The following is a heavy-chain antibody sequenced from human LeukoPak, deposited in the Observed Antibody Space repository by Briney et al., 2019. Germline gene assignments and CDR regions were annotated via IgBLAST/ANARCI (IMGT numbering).Heavy chain of an antibody. J-gene: IGHJ4*02. CDR2: INQHGTDE. CDR3: AANGGPFDF. CDR1: GFTFSSYW. V-gene: IGHV3-7*05. Sequence: PGGSLRLSCAASGFTFSSYWMSWVRQAPGKGLEWVANINQHGTDEYYVDSVRGRFTISRDNAKNSLYLQMNSLRAEDTAVYYCAANGGPFDFWGQGTLVTVSS. D-gene: IGHD4-23*01.